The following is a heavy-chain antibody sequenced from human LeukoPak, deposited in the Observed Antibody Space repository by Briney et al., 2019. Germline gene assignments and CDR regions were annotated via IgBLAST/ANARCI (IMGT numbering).Heavy chain of an antibody. J-gene: IGHJ5*02. CDR1: GYTLTELS. CDR2: FDPEDGET. Sequence: ASVKVSCKVSGYTLTELSMHWVRQAPGKGLEWMGGFDPEDGETIYAQKFQGRVTMTEDTSTDTAYMELSSLRSEDTAVYYCATGKVVTAILGSYNWFDPWGQGTLGTVSS. V-gene: IGHV1-24*01. D-gene: IGHD2-21*02. CDR3: ATGKVVTAILGSYNWFDP.